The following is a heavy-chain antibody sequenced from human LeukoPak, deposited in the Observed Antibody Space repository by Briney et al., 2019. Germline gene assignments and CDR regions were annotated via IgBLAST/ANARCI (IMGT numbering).Heavy chain of an antibody. CDR1: GFTFSSYA. J-gene: IGHJ3*02. D-gene: IGHD3-10*01. CDR2: ISGSGGST. CDR3: ARDSLLLWFGELLYHDAFDI. V-gene: IGHV3-23*01. Sequence: PGGSLRLSCAASGFTFSSYAMSWVRQAPGKGLEWVSAISGSGGSTYYADSVKGRFTISRDNSKNTLYLQMNSLRAEDTAVYYCARDSLLLWFGELLYHDAFDIWGQGTMVTVSS.